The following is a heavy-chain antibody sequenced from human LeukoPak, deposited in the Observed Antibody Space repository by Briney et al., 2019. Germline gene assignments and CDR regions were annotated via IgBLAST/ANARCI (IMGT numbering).Heavy chain of an antibody. Sequence: SETLSLTCTVSGGSISSSSYYWSWIRQPPGKGLEWIGYIYHSGSTNYNPSLKSRVTISVDTSKKQFSLKLSSVTAADTAVYFCARGPNHDYGGNEGFDFWGQGTLVTVSS. V-gene: IGHV4-61*01. CDR3: ARGPNHDYGGNEGFDF. CDR1: GGSISSSSYY. CDR2: IYHSGST. J-gene: IGHJ4*02. D-gene: IGHD4-23*01.